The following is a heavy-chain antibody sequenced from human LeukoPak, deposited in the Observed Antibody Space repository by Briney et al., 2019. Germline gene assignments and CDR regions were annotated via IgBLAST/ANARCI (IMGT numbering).Heavy chain of an antibody. J-gene: IGHJ4*02. D-gene: IGHD3-9*01. V-gene: IGHV3-11*04. CDR3: ASFSVYYDILTGLDH. Sequence: TGGSLRLSCAASGFTFSDYYMSWIRQAPGKGLEWVPYISSSGSTIYYADSVKGRFTISRDNAKNSLYLQMNSLRAEDTAVYYCASFSVYYDILTGLDHWGQGTLVTVSS. CDR2: ISSSGSTI. CDR1: GFTFSDYY.